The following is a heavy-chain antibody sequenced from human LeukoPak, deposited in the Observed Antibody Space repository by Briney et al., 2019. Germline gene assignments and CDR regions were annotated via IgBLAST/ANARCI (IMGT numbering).Heavy chain of an antibody. J-gene: IGHJ6*02. V-gene: IGHV3-66*04. Sequence: GGSLRVSCAASRFTLISNFMSTVRQAPGKGLEWVSVIYSGGITYYADSVKGRFTISRDNSKNTLYLQMNSLRAEDTAVYYCALQRPLKGVWGQGTTVTVS. CDR1: RFTLISNF. D-gene: IGHD1-1*01. CDR2: IYSGGIT. CDR3: ALQRPLKGV.